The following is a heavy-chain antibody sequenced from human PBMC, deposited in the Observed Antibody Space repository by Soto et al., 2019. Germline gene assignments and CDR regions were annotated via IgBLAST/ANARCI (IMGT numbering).Heavy chain of an antibody. CDR1: GGTFSSYA. V-gene: IGHV1-69*01. Sequence: ASVKVSCKASGGTFSSYAISWGRQAPGQGLEWMGGIIPIFGTANYAQKFQGRVTITADESTSTAYMELSSLRSEDTAVYYCARGRGSLGRYCSSTSCYARDHPNWFDPWGQGTLVTVSS. J-gene: IGHJ5*02. CDR2: IIPIFGTA. CDR3: ARGRGSLGRYCSSTSCYARDHPNWFDP. D-gene: IGHD2-2*01.